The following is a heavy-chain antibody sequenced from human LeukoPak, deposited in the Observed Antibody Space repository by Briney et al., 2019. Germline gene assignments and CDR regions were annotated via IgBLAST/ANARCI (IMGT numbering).Heavy chain of an antibody. V-gene: IGHV4-30-4*08. J-gene: IGHJ5*02. Sequence: SQTLSLTCTVSGGSISSGDYYWSWIRQPPGKGLEWIGYIYYSGSTYYNPSLKSRVTISVDPSKTQFSLKLSSVTAADTAVYYCARDQLPYNWFDPWGQGTLVTVSS. D-gene: IGHD2-2*01. CDR2: IYYSGST. CDR3: ARDQLPYNWFDP. CDR1: GGSISSGDYY.